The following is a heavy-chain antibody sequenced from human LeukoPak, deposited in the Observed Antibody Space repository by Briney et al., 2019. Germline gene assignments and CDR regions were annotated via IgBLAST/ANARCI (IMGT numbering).Heavy chain of an antibody. Sequence: GGSLRLSGAPSGFSFSSYVMTWVRQAPGKGLEWVSAIVSIDGGTYYADSVKGRFTISRDNSNNMLYLQMNSLRVEDTAVYFCAKDYRHGDYYHYMDVWGKGTTVTVSS. CDR2: IVSIDGGT. CDR3: AKDYRHGDYYHYMDV. J-gene: IGHJ6*03. V-gene: IGHV3-23*01. CDR1: GFSFSSYV. D-gene: IGHD3-16*02.